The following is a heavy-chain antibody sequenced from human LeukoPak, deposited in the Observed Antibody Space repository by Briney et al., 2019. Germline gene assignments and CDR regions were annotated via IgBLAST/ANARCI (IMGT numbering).Heavy chain of an antibody. CDR3: TRDQDGMGV. J-gene: IGHJ6*02. Sequence: SQTLSLTCAISGDIVSSTIAAWNWIRQSPSRGLEWLGRTYYRSKWYNDYAVSVKSRVTINPDTSKSQFSLQLSSVTPEDTAVYYCTRDQDGMGVWGQGTSVTVSS. CDR2: TYYRSKWYN. V-gene: IGHV6-1*01. CDR1: GDIVSSTIAA.